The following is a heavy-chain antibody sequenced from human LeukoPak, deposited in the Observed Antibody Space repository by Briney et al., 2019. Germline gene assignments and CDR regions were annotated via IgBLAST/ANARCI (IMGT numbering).Heavy chain of an antibody. CDR3: ARELLWFGDYYYYGMDV. D-gene: IGHD3-10*01. V-gene: IGHV3-30-3*01. CDR1: GFTFSSYA. Sequence: GGSLRLSCAASGFTFSSYAMHWVRQAPGKGLEWVAVISYDGSNKYYADSVKGRFTISRDNSKNTLYLQMNSLRAEDTAVYYCARELLWFGDYYYYGMDVWGQGTTVTVSS. J-gene: IGHJ6*02. CDR2: ISYDGSNK.